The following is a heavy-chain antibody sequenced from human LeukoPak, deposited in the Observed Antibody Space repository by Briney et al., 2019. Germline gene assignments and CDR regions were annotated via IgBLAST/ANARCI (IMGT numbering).Heavy chain of an antibody. Sequence: PSETLSLTCTVSGGSVSISSYYWGWIRQPPGKGLEWIGSIYYSGSTYYNPSLKSRVTISVDTSKNQFSLKLSSVTAADTAVYYCARMYGGNSKGDYWGQGTLVTVSS. V-gene: IGHV4-39*01. CDR1: GGSVSISSYY. J-gene: IGHJ4*02. D-gene: IGHD4-23*01. CDR2: IYYSGST. CDR3: ARMYGGNSKGDY.